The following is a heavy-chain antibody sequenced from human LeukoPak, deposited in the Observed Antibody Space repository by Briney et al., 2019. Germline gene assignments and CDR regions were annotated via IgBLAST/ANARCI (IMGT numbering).Heavy chain of an antibody. CDR3: ASRLMTTVSYFDC. CDR2: LYSGGGT. J-gene: IGHJ4*02. CDR1: GFTVSSNY. V-gene: IGHV3-66*01. D-gene: IGHD4-11*01. Sequence: GGSLRLSCAASGFTVSSNYMSWVRQAPGKGLEWVSILYSGGGTYYADSVKGRFTISRDNSKNTLYLQMNCLTAEDTAVYYCASRLMTTVSYFDCWGQGTLVTVSS.